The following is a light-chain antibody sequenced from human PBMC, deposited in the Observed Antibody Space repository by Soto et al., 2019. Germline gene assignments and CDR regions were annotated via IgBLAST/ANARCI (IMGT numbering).Light chain of an antibody. CDR2: AAS. J-gene: IGKJ1*01. Sequence: EIVLTQSPCTLSLSPGERATLSCRASQSLSSGYLAWYQQKPGQAPRILIYAASSRATGIPDRFSGSGSGTDFSLTISRLEPEDFAVYYCHQYDTSPRTFGQGTKVDI. V-gene: IGKV3-20*01. CDR1: QSLSSGY. CDR3: HQYDTSPRT.